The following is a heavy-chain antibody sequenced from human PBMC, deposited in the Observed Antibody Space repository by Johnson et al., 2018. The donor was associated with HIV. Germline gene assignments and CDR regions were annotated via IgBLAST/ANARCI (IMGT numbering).Heavy chain of an antibody. V-gene: IGHV3-9*01. J-gene: IGHJ3*02. CDR3: AKAPWRGGDPNSAFDI. CDR2: ISWNSGSI. Sequence: VQLVESGGGLVQPGRSLRLSCAASGFTFDDYAMHWVRQAPGKGLEWVSGISWNSGSIGYADSVKGRFPISRDNAKNSLYLQMNSLRAEDTALYYCAKAPWRGGDPNSAFDIWGQGTMVTVSS. D-gene: IGHD3-16*01. CDR1: GFTFDDYA.